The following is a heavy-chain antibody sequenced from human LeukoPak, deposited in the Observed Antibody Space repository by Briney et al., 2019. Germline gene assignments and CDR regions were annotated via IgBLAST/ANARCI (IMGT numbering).Heavy chain of an antibody. D-gene: IGHD6-6*01. V-gene: IGHV4-39*07. CDR3: ARVRGGSSSWGYYYYMDV. Sequence: SETLSLTCTVSGGSMSSSSYYWGWIRQPPGKGLEWIGSIYYSGSTYQNPSLKSRVTISVDTSKNQLSLKLSSVTAADTAVYYCARVRGGSSSWGYYYYMDVWGKGTTVTVSS. J-gene: IGHJ6*03. CDR2: IYYSGST. CDR1: GGSMSSSSYY.